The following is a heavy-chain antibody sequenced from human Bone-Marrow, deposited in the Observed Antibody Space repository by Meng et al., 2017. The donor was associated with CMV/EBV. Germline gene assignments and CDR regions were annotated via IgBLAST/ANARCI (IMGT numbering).Heavy chain of an antibody. J-gene: IGHJ4*02. CDR3: ARVDYSYFDY. CDR1: GGSSSSSNW. Sequence: LTCAVAGGSSSSSNWSGWHRQPPGKGPEWIGVIYHSGSTNYNPSLKSRVTLSVDKSTNQFSLKLSSVTAADTAVYYCARVDYSYFDYWGQGTLVTVSS. D-gene: IGHD3-16*01. V-gene: IGHV4-4*02. CDR2: IYHSGST.